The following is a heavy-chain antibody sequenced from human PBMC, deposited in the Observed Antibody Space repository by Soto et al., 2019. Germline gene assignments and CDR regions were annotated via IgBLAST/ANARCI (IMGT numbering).Heavy chain of an antibody. CDR1: DYIFLAYG. CDR3: ARDDCNGGSCDGGHYLDL. Sequence: QVQLVQSGPEVKKAGALVKVSCTAPTDYIFLAYGFDWVRQAPGQGLEWMGWISPKFGRTNYARTLQDRFTMTTDVSTNSVSMELRDLRSDDTAVYYCARDDCNGGSCDGGHYLDLWGRGTPISVSS. J-gene: IGHJ2*01. CDR2: ISPKFGRT. D-gene: IGHD2-15*01. V-gene: IGHV1-18*01.